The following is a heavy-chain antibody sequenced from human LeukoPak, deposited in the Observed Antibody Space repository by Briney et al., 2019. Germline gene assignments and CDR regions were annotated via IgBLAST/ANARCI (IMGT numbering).Heavy chain of an antibody. CDR1: GGSITSYY. CDR2: TYYSGST. Sequence: SETLSLTCTVSGGSITSYYWSWIRQPPGKGLEWIGYTYYSGSTNYNPSLKSRVTISVDTSKNQFSLKLSSVTAADTAVYYCARGGVNYKVAGPWGQGALVTVSS. CDR3: ARGGVNYKVAGP. J-gene: IGHJ5*02. D-gene: IGHD3-10*01. V-gene: IGHV4-59*01.